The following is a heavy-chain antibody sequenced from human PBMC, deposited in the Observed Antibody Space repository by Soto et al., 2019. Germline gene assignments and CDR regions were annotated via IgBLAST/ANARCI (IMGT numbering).Heavy chain of an antibody. V-gene: IGHV1-2*04. Sequence: ASVKVSCKASGYTFTGYYMHWVRQAPGQGLEWMGWINPNSGGTNYAQKFQGWVTMTRDTSISTAYMELSRLRSDDTAVYYCARVIGGSPKGYEYSSSSGLVGAFDIWGQGTMVTVSS. CDR1: GYTFTGYY. D-gene: IGHD6-6*01. J-gene: IGHJ3*02. CDR2: INPNSGGT. CDR3: ARVIGGSPKGYEYSSSSGLVGAFDI.